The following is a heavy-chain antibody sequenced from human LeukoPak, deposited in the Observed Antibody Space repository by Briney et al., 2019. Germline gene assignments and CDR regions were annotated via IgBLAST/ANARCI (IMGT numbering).Heavy chain of an antibody. Sequence: GGSLRLSCAASGFTFDDYGMSWVRQAPGKGLEWVAVISYDGSNKYYADSVKGRFTISRDNSKNTLYLQMNSLRAEDTAVYYCAKDQVVWYYYDSSGYLDYWGQGTLVTVSS. CDR3: AKDQVVWYYYDSSGYLDY. V-gene: IGHV3-30*18. CDR2: ISYDGSNK. D-gene: IGHD3-22*01. J-gene: IGHJ4*02. CDR1: GFTFDDYG.